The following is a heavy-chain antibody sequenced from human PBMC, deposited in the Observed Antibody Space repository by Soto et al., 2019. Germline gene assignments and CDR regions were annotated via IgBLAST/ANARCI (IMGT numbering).Heavy chain of an antibody. CDR3: ARVPSP. V-gene: IGHV4-39*07. CDR2: IYYSGGT. Sequence: SETLSLTCTVSGGAISSSSYYWGWIRQPPGKGLEWIGSIYYSGGTYYNPSLKSRVTISADRSKNQFSLKLSSVTAADTAVYYCARVPSPWGQGTLVTVSS. CDR1: GGAISSSSYY. J-gene: IGHJ5*02.